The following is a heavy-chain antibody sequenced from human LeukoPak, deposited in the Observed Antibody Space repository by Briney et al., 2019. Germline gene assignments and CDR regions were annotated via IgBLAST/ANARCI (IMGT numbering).Heavy chain of an antibody. CDR3: ARDSPGYYYYYGMDV. V-gene: IGHV1-2*02. Sequence: ASVKVSCKASGYTFTGYYMHWVRQAPGQGLEWMGWINPNSGGTNYAQKFQGRVTMTRDTSTSTAYMELSRLRSDDTAVYYCARDSPGYYYYYGMDVWGQGTTVTVSS. D-gene: IGHD1-1*01. J-gene: IGHJ6*02. CDR2: INPNSGGT. CDR1: GYTFTGYY.